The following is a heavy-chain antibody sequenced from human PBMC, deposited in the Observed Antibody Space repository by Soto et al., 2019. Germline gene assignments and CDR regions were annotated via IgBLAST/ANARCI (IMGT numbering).Heavy chain of an antibody. V-gene: IGHV3-23*01. J-gene: IGHJ3*02. CDR1: GFTFSSYA. Sequence: EVQLLESGGGLVQPGGSLRLSCSASGFTFSSYAMSWVRQAPGKGLEWVSTISGSGGSTYYAHSVKGRFTISRDNSKNTLYLQMNSLRAEDTAVYYCEKENGNYGYCSGGSCYCDAFDIWGKATMVTVSS. D-gene: IGHD2-15*01. CDR3: EKENGNYGYCSGGSCYCDAFDI. CDR2: ISGSGGST.